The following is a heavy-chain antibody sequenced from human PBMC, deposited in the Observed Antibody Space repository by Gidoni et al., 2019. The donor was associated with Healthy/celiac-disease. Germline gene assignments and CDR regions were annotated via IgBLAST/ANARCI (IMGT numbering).Heavy chain of an antibody. D-gene: IGHD6-19*01. J-gene: IGHJ6*02. V-gene: IGHV4-39*01. CDR1: GGSISSSSYY. CDR2: IYYSGST. CDR3: ARGWLAPYYYYGMDV. Sequence: QLQLQESGPGLVKPSETLSLTCTVSGGSISSSSYYWGWIRQPPGKGLEWIGSIYYSGSTYYNPSLKSRVTISVDTSKNQFSLKLSSVTAADTAVYYCARGWLAPYYYYGMDVWGQGTTVTVSS.